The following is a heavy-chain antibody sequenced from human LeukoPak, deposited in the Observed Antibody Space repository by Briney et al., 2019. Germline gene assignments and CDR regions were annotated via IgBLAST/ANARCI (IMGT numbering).Heavy chain of an antibody. Sequence: ASVKVSCKASGYTFTSYGISWVRQAPGQGLEWMGWISAYNGNTNYAQKLQGRVTMTTDTSTSTAYMELRSLRSGDTAVYYCARDLSPYYYDSSGYTNWGQGTLVSVSS. D-gene: IGHD3-22*01. CDR2: ISAYNGNT. J-gene: IGHJ4*02. V-gene: IGHV1-18*01. CDR3: ARDLSPYYYDSSGYTN. CDR1: GYTFTSYG.